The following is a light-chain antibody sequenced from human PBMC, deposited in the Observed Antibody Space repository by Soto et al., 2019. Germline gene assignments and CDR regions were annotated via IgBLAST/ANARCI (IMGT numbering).Light chain of an antibody. CDR3: QQYDNSIT. CDR1: QSVSSSY. CDR2: GAS. J-gene: IGKJ5*01. Sequence: EIVLTQSPDTLSLSPGERASLSCRASQSVSSSYLAWYQHKPGQAPRLLIYGASTRATGVPDSFSGSGSGTDFTLTISRLEPEDFAVFYCQQYDNSITFGQGTRLEIE. V-gene: IGKV3-20*01.